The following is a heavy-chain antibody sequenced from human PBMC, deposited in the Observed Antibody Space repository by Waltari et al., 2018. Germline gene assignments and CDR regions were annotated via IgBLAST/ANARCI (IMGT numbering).Heavy chain of an antibody. D-gene: IGHD7-27*01. CDR2: IYSRGNI. Sequence: QLQLQESGPGLVKPSETLSLTCSLSRGSITSPDSYWDWSRQSPGKGLEWIGNIYSRGNIHYNPSLGSRVTMSLDSSNNQFSLGLRSVTAADTAVYYCARHSPGSTWFDPWGQGTLVTVSS. V-gene: IGHV4-39*01. J-gene: IGHJ5*02. CDR3: ARHSPGSTWFDP. CDR1: RGSITSPDSY.